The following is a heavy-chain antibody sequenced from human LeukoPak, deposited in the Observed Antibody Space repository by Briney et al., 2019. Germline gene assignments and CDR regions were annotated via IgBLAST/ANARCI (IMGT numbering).Heavy chain of an antibody. D-gene: IGHD6-13*01. CDR3: AKDRGFSNSWYLFDY. V-gene: IGHV3-23*01. CDR2: ISGSGGST. Sequence: GGSLRLSCAASGFTFSSYAMDWVRQAPGKGLEWVSGISGSGGSTYYADSVKGRFTISRDNSKNTLYLQMNSLRAEDTAVYYCAKDRGFSNSWYLFDYWGQGTLVTVSS. J-gene: IGHJ4*02. CDR1: GFTFSSYA.